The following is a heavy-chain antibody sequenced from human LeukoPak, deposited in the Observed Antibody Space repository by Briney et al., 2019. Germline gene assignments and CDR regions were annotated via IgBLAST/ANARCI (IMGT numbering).Heavy chain of an antibody. Sequence: SETLSLTCTVSGVSISSYYWRWIRQPPGKGLEWIGYIYYSGSTNYSPSLKSRVTISVDTSKNQFSLKLSSVTAADTAVYYCAKDGTYDFWSGYYYFDYWGQGTLVTVSS. V-gene: IGHV4-59*01. J-gene: IGHJ4*02. D-gene: IGHD3-3*01. CDR3: AKDGTYDFWSGYYYFDY. CDR2: IYYSGST. CDR1: GVSISSYY.